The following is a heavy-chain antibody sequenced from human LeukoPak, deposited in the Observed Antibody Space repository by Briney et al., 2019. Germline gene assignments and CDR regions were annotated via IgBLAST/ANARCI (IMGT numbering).Heavy chain of an antibody. V-gene: IGHV3-53*01. CDR1: GFTVSSNY. CDR2: VYSGGST. D-gene: IGHD5-12*01. CDR3: ARAGYSGYALGD. Sequence: HPGGSLRLSCAASGFTVSSNYMSRVRQAPGKGLEWVSVVYSGGSTYYADSVKGRFTISRDNSKNTLYLQMNSLRAEDTAVYYRARAGYSGYALGDWGQGTLVTVSS. J-gene: IGHJ4*02.